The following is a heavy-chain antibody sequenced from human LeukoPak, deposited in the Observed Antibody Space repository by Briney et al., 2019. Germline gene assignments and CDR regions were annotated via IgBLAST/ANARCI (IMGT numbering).Heavy chain of an antibody. V-gene: IGHV3-74*01. J-gene: IGHJ4*02. CDR2: ITSDGSST. CDR3: ARDSIAAAGDFDY. CDR1: GFTISSYW. D-gene: IGHD6-13*01. Sequence: GGSLRLSCAASGFTISSYWIHWVRQAPGKRQWWVARITSDGSSTGYADSVKGRLTISRDNAKNTLYLQMNSLRAEDTAVYFCARDSIAAAGDFDYWGQGTLVTVSS.